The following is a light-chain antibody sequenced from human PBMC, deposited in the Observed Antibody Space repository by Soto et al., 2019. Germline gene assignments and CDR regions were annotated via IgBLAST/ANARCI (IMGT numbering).Light chain of an antibody. J-gene: IGKJ1*01. CDR2: DAS. CDR3: LQYSSHSWT. V-gene: IGKV1-5*01. Sequence: DIQMTQSPSTLSASVGDRVTITCRASQSISDWVAWYQQKPGKAPNLLIFDASTLKSGTPSRFSGSGSGTEFTLTISSLQPDDFATYYCLQYSSHSWTFGQGTKVDIK. CDR1: QSISDW.